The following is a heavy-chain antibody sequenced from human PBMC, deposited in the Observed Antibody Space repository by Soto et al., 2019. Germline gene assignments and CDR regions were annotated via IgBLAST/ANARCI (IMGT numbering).Heavy chain of an antibody. CDR2: IYYSGST. Sequence: QVQLQESGPGLVKPSQTLSLTCTVSGGSISSGGYYWSWIRQHPGKGLEWIGYIYYSGSTYYNPSLTSRVTISVDTSKNQFSLKLSSVTAADTAVYYCASRHCTNGVCHPDAFDIWGQGTMVTVSS. CDR3: ASRHCTNGVCHPDAFDI. V-gene: IGHV4-31*03. CDR1: GGSISSGGYY. D-gene: IGHD2-8*01. J-gene: IGHJ3*02.